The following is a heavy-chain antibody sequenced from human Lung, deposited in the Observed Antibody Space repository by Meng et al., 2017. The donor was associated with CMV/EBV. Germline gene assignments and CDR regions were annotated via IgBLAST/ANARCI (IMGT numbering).Heavy chain of an antibody. D-gene: IGHD6-19*01. V-gene: IGHV1-2*06. CDR3: ARDLGYSSGWSGGGNWFDP. CDR1: TLTGYY. CDR2: INPNSGGT. Sequence: TLTGYYMHWVRPAPGQGLEWMGRINPNSGGTNYAQKFQGRVTMTRDTSISTAYMELSRLRSDDTAVYYCARDLGYSSGWSGGGNWFDPWGQGTLVTVSS. J-gene: IGHJ5*02.